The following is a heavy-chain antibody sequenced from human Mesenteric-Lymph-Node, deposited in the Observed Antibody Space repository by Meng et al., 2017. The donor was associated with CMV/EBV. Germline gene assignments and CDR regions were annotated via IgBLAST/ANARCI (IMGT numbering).Heavy chain of an antibody. CDR1: GFTFSNYA. CDR3: ARTTVGALEYYYYGMDV. CDR2: IYSGGSST. J-gene: IGHJ6*02. D-gene: IGHD1-14*01. V-gene: IGHV3-23*03. Sequence: GGSLRLSCAASGFTFSNYAMSWVRQAPGKGLEWVSVIYSGGSSTYYADSVKGRFTISRDNSKNTLYLQMNSLRAEDTAVYYCARTTVGALEYYYYGMDVWGQGTTVTVSS.